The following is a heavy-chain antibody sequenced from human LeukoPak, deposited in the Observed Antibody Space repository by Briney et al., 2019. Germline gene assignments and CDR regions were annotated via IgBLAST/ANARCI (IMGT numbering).Heavy chain of an antibody. CDR3: AKGLGYSYLHRFDP. J-gene: IGHJ5*02. CDR2: IYSDGTT. V-gene: IGHV3-53*01. CDR1: GFTLRVNY. D-gene: IGHD5-18*01. Sequence: PGGSLRLSCVASGFTLRVNYMTWIRQTPGRGLEWVSVIYSDGTTKYADSVKGRFTISRDNSKNTLYLQMNSLRAEDTAVYYCAKGLGYSYLHRFDPWGQGTLVTVSS.